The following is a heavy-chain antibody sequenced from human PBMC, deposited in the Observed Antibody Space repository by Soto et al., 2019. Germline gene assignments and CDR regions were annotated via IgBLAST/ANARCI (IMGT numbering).Heavy chain of an antibody. J-gene: IGHJ4*02. Sequence: PSETLSLTCTVSGDSISSSGHHWGWIRQPPGKGLERIGNIVYDGSTYYKTSLKNRVTISVDTSKNHFSLKLSSLSATDTAVYFCARQRYSSSSSVVYWGQGTLVT. CDR1: GDSISSSGHH. V-gene: IGHV4-39*01. CDR2: IVYDGST. CDR3: ARQRYSSSSSVVY. D-gene: IGHD6-6*01.